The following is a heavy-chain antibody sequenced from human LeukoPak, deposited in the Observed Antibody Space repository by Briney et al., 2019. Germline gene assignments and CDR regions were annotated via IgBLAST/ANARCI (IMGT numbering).Heavy chain of an antibody. CDR2: ISAYNGNT. V-gene: IGHV1-18*01. D-gene: IGHD6-19*01. CDR1: GYTFTSYG. CDR3: ARDATVEAVAGGFDY. Sequence: ASVKVSCKASGYTFTSYGISWVRQAPGQGLEWMGWISAYNGNTNYAQKLQGRVTMTTDTSTSTAYMELRSLRSDDTAVYYCARDATVEAVAGGFDYWGQGTLVTVSS. J-gene: IGHJ4*02.